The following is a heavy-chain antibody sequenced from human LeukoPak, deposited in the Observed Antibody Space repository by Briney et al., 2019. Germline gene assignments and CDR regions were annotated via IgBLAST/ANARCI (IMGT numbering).Heavy chain of an antibody. J-gene: IGHJ4*02. D-gene: IGHD5-12*01. CDR1: GGSISSSSYY. V-gene: IGHV4-39*01. Sequence: PSETLSLTCTVSGGSISSSSYYWGWIRQPPGKGLEWIGSIYYSGSTYYNPSLKSRVTMSVDTSKNQFSLKLSSVTAADTAVYYCASYSGYDSLFDYWGQGTLVTVSS. CDR3: ASYSGYDSLFDY. CDR2: IYYSGST.